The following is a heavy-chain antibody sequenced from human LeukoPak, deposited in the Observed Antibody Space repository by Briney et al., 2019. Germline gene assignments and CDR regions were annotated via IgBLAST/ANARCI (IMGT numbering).Heavy chain of an antibody. CDR1: GGSFSGYY. CDR2: INHSGST. Sequence: PSETLSLTCAVYGGSFSGYYWSWIRQPPGKGLEWIGEINHSGSTNYNPSLKSRVTISVDTSKIQFSLKLSSVTAADTAVYYCAREGGDQQAAFDHWGQGTLVTVSS. CDR3: AREGGDQQAAFDH. D-gene: IGHD2-2*01. V-gene: IGHV4-34*01. J-gene: IGHJ5*02.